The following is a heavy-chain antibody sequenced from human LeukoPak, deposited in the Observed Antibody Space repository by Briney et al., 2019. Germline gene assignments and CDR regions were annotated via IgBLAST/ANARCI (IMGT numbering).Heavy chain of an antibody. Sequence: EAGGSLRLSCAASGFTFSSYAMTWVRQAPGKGLEWVSVISGSGDSTYYADSVKGRFTISRDNSKNTMCLQMNSLRAEDMAVYYCAKEGGSSWYYFDYWGQGTLVSVSS. D-gene: IGHD6-13*01. CDR3: AKEGGSSWYYFDY. CDR2: ISGSGDST. J-gene: IGHJ4*02. CDR1: GFTFSSYA. V-gene: IGHV3-23*01.